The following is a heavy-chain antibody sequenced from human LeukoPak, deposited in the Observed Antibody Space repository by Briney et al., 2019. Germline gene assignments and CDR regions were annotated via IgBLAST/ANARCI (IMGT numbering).Heavy chain of an antibody. Sequence: PGGSLRLSCAASGFTFDDYTMHWVRQAPGKGLEWVSGISWNSGSIDYADSVKGRFTISRDNAKNSLYLQMNSLRAEDTALYYCAKDKATAGTMDYWGQGTVVTVSS. D-gene: IGHD6-13*01. CDR3: AKDKATAGTMDY. V-gene: IGHV3-9*01. CDR1: GFTFDDYT. CDR2: ISWNSGSI. J-gene: IGHJ4*02.